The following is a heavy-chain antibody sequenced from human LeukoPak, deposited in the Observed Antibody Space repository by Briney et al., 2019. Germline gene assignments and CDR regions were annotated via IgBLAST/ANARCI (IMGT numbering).Heavy chain of an antibody. CDR2: IYYGGST. D-gene: IGHD1-26*01. CDR3: ARGITLDGGSYRFDY. V-gene: IGHV4-39*02. J-gene: IGHJ4*02. CDR1: GDSMSSSNHY. Sequence: KSSETLSLTCTVSGDSMSSSNHYWVWIRQPPGKGLEWIGSIYYGGSTYYNPSLKSRVTKSLDTSKNQFSLKLSSVTAADTAVYYCARGITLDGGSYRFDYWGQGTLVTVSS.